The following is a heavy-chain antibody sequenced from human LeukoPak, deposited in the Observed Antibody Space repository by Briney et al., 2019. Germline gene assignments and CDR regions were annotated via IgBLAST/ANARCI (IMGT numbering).Heavy chain of an antibody. V-gene: IGHV6-1*01. Sequence: SQTLSLTCAISGDSVSSNSAARNWIRKSPSRGLEWLGRKHYRSKWYNDYAVSVKSRITINPDTSKNQFSLQLNSVTPEDTAVYYCARGLQSSGYAFDIWGQGTVVTVSS. CDR1: GDSVSSNSAA. D-gene: IGHD6-19*01. CDR2: KHYRSKWYN. CDR3: ARGLQSSGYAFDI. J-gene: IGHJ3*02.